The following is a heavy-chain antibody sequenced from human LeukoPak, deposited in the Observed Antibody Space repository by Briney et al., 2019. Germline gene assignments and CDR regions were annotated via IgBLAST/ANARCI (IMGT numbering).Heavy chain of an antibody. J-gene: IGHJ4*02. V-gene: IGHV4-59*08. D-gene: IGHD2-8*02. CDR1: VDSISRYY. CDR2: IYYSGVT. Sequence: PSEALSVSCTVSVDSISRYYWTWIRQPRGKGREWSGYIYYSGVTNYNPYLNSRVTISVDTSKNQFSLKLSSVTAADTAVYYCARLGQNFVTGNDYWGQGTLVSVSS. CDR3: ARLGQNFVTGNDY.